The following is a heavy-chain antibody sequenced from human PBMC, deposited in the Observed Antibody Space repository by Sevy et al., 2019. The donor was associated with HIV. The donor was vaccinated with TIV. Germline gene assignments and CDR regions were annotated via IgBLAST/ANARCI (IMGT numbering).Heavy chain of an antibody. V-gene: IGHV3-72*01. J-gene: IGHJ6*02. CDR1: GFTFSDHY. CDR3: TRDLLYGMDV. CDR2: TRDKANSYTT. D-gene: IGHD1-26*01. Sequence: GGSLRLSCAASGFTFSDHYMDWVRQAPGKGLEWVGRTRDKANSYTTEYAASVKGRFTISRDDSKNSLYLQMNGLKTEDTAVYYCTRDLLYGMDVWGQGTTVTVSS.